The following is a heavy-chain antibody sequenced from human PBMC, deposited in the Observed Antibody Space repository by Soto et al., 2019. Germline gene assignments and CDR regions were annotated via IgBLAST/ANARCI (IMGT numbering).Heavy chain of an antibody. CDR3: ARGGSNVVLEAQTFDY. CDR2: IWYDGSNK. Sequence: GGSLRLSCAASGFTFSSYGMHWVRQAPGKGLEWVAVIWYDGSNKYYADSVKGRFTISRDNSKNTLYLQMNSLRAEDTAVYYCARGGSNVVLEAQTFDYWGQGTLVTVSS. J-gene: IGHJ4*02. V-gene: IGHV3-33*01. D-gene: IGHD4-4*01. CDR1: GFTFSSYG.